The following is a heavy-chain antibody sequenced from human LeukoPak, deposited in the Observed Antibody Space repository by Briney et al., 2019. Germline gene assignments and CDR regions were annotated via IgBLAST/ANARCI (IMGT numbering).Heavy chain of an antibody. D-gene: IGHD3-9*01. CDR3: ARSSAYYNESDI. Sequence: ASVKVSCKTSGYTFTSYYIHWVRQAPGQGLEWLGIINPSGGSTTYAQKFQGRVTMTTDTSTSTVYMELTSLRSDDTAVYYCARSSAYYNESDIWGQGTMVTVSS. CDR1: GYTFTSYY. CDR2: INPSGGST. V-gene: IGHV1-46*01. J-gene: IGHJ3*02.